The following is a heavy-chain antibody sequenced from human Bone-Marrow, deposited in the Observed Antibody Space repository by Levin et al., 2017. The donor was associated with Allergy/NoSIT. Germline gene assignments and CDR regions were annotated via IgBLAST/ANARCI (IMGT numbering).Heavy chain of an antibody. Sequence: GGSLRLSCAASGFTVSKDYMNWVRQAPGKGLEWVSIIYSDGSTYYADSVKGRFAISRDNSKNTLYLQMNSLRGDDTAVYFCARVPSGSGNYMDVWGKGTTVTVSS. V-gene: IGHV3-53*01. CDR3: ARVPSGSGNYMDV. J-gene: IGHJ6*03. CDR2: IYSDGST. CDR1: GFTVSKDY. D-gene: IGHD3-10*01.